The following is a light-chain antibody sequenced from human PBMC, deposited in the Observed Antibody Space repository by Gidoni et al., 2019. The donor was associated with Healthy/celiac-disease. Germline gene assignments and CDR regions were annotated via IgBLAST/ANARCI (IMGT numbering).Light chain of an antibody. CDR3: QHRSNWPYT. CDR2: DAS. J-gene: IGKJ2*01. Sequence: IVLTPSPATLSLSPGESATLTCRASHSVGSYLAWYQQKPGQAPRLLIYDASNSATGIPARCSGSCSGTVFTLTISRLEPDDFAVYYCQHRSNWPYTFGQGTKLEIK. CDR1: HSVGSY. V-gene: IGKV3-11*01.